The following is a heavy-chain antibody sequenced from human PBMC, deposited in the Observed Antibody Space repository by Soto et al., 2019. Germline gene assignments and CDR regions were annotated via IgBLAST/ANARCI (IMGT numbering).Heavy chain of an antibody. V-gene: IGHV1-24*01. CDR2: FDPEDGET. Sequence: ASVKVSGKVSGYTLTELSMHCVVQSPGKWLDWMGGFDPEDGETIYAQKFQGRVTMTEDTSTDTAYMELSSLRSEDTAVYYCATDQIGVVPPYWGQGTLVTVSS. CDR3: ATDQIGVVPPY. CDR1: GYTLTELS. D-gene: IGHD3-3*01. J-gene: IGHJ4*02.